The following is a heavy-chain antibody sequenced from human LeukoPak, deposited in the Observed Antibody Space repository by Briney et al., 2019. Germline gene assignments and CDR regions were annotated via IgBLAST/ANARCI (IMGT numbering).Heavy chain of an antibody. CDR3: LTIVETTFDAFDI. CDR2: INPDDKSA. Sequence: PGGSLRLSCAASGFTFSKYWLHWLRQAPGKGLVWVSRINPDDKSAGYADSVKGRFTIARDDARKTLYLQMNSLRAEDTAVYYCLTIVETTFDAFDIWGQGTMVTVSS. V-gene: IGHV3-74*01. J-gene: IGHJ3*02. D-gene: IGHD2/OR15-2a*01. CDR1: GFTFSKYW.